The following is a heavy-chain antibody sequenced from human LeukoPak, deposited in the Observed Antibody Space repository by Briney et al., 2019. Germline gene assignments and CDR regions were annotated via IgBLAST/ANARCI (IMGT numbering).Heavy chain of an antibody. V-gene: IGHV4-61*01. CDR1: GGSVSSGSYY. CDR2: IYYSGST. J-gene: IGHJ4*02. CDR3: ARDGDY. Sequence: SETLSLTCTVSGGSVSSGSYYWSWIRQPPGKGPEWIGYIYYSGSTNYNPSLKSRVTISADTSKNQFSLKLTSVTAADTAVYYCARDGDYWGQGTLVTVSS.